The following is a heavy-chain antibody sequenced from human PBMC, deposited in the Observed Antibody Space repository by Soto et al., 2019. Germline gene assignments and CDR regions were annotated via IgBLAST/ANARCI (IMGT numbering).Heavy chain of an antibody. V-gene: IGHV4-39*01. J-gene: IGHJ4*02. CDR1: GGSISRSSYY. Sequence: SETLSLTCTVSGGSISRSSYYWGWIRQPPGKGLEWIGSIYYSGSTYYNPSLKSRVTISVDTSKNQFSLKLSSVTAADTAVYYCGRGPDDVWSGYRYFDYWGQGTLVTVSS. D-gene: IGHD3-3*01. CDR3: GRGPDDVWSGYRYFDY. CDR2: IYYSGST.